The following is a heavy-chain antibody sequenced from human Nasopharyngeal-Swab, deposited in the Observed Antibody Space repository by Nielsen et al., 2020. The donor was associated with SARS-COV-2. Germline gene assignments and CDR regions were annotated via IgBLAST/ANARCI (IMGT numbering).Heavy chain of an antibody. Sequence: WVRQAPGQGLEWMGGIIPIFGTANYAQKFQGRVTITADESTSTAYMELSSLRSKDTAVYYCARDIYGDYVGYWGQGTLVTVSS. J-gene: IGHJ4*02. V-gene: IGHV1-69*01. CDR2: IIPIFGTA. D-gene: IGHD4-17*01. CDR3: ARDIYGDYVGY.